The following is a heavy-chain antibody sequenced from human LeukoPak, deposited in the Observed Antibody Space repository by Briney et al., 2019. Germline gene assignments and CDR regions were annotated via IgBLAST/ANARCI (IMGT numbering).Heavy chain of an antibody. CDR3: ARGDYDYVWGSYRYGVFDY. V-gene: IGHV1-18*01. J-gene: IGHJ4*02. CDR2: ISAYNGNT. CDR1: GYTFTSYG. Sequence: GASVKVSCKASGYTFTSYGISWVRQAPGQGLEWMGWISAYNGNTNYAQKLQGRVTMTTDTSTSTAYMGLRSLRSDDTAVYYCARGDYDYVWGSYRYGVFDYWGQGTLVTVSS. D-gene: IGHD3-16*02.